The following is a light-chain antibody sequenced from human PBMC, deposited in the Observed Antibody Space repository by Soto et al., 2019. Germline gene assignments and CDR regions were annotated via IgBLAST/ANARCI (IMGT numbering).Light chain of an antibody. CDR2: GAS. Sequence: ETVMTQSPSTGSVSPEGRATLSCRASQSVSSKLAWYQQKPGQAPRLLIYGASTRATGIPARFSGSGSGTEFTLTISSLQSEDFAVYYCQQYNNWPPWTFGQGTKVDI. CDR1: QSVSSK. V-gene: IGKV3-15*01. CDR3: QQYNNWPPWT. J-gene: IGKJ1*01.